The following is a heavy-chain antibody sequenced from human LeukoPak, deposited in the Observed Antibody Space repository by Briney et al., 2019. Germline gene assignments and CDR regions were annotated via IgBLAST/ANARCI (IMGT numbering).Heavy chain of an antibody. Sequence: SVKVSCKASGGTFSSYAISWVRQAPGQGLEWMGGIIPIFGTANYAQKFQGRVTITADKSTSTAYMELSSLRSEDTAVYYCARNGNSSGWFGGNWFDPWGQGTLVTVSS. CDR2: IIPIFGTA. CDR3: ARNGNSSGWFGGNWFDP. V-gene: IGHV1-69*06. D-gene: IGHD6-19*01. J-gene: IGHJ5*02. CDR1: GGTFSSYA.